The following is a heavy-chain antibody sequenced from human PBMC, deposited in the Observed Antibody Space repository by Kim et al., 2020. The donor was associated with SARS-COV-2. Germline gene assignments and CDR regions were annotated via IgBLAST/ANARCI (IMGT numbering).Heavy chain of an antibody. D-gene: IGHD6-19*01. Sequence: GGSLRLSCAASGFTFSSYAMSWVRQAPGKGLEWVSAISGSGGSTYYADSVKDRFTISRDNSKNTLYLQMNSLRAEDTAVYYCAKDRMLEQWLVLLGYFDYWGQGTLVTVSS. CDR2: ISGSGGST. CDR1: GFTFSSYA. V-gene: IGHV3-23*01. J-gene: IGHJ4*02. CDR3: AKDRMLEQWLVLLGYFDY.